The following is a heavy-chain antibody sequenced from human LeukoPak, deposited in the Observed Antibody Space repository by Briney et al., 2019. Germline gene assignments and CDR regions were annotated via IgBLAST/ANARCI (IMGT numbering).Heavy chain of an antibody. V-gene: IGHV1-2*02. CDR3: ARDLRPQRYYGSGSYSFDY. J-gene: IGHJ4*02. Sequence: GASVKVSCKASGYTFTGYYMHWVRQAPGQGLEWMGWINPNSGGTNYAQKFQGRVTMTRDTSISTAYMELSRLRSDDTAVYYCARDLRPQRYYGSGSYSFDYWGQGTLVTVSS. D-gene: IGHD3-10*01. CDR1: GYTFTGYY. CDR2: INPNSGGT.